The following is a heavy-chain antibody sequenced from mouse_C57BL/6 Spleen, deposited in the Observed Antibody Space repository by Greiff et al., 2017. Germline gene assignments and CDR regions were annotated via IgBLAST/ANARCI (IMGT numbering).Heavy chain of an antibody. CDR2: ISSGSSTI. V-gene: IGHV5-17*01. Sequence: EVKLVESGGGLVKPGGSLKLSCAASGFTFSDYGMHWVRQAPEKGLEWVAYISSGSSTIYYADTGKGRFTISRDNAKNTLFLQMTSLRSEDTAMYYCAKSLNWDFDYWGQGTTLTVSS. J-gene: IGHJ2*01. D-gene: IGHD4-1*01. CDR3: AKSLNWDFDY. CDR1: GFTFSDYG.